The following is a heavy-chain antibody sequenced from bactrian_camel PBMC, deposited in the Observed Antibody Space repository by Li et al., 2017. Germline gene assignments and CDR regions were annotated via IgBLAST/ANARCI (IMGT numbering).Heavy chain of an antibody. V-gene: IGHV3S1*01. Sequence: HVQLVESGGGLVQPGGSVRLSCAASGFTFSTYWMYWIRQAPGEGLVWVSIISSDSEATYYADSLKGRFTISRDNAKNLLYLDIDSLKIEDTAVHYCAYGGRFGPWSDKNYRGLGTQVTVS. CDR2: ISSDSEAT. CDR1: GFTFSTYW. CDR3: AYGGRFGPWSDKNY. J-gene: IGHJ4*01. D-gene: IGHD3*01.